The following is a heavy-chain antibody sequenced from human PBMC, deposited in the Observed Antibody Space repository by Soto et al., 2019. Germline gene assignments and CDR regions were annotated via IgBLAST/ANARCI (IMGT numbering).Heavy chain of an antibody. CDR1: GGTFSSYA. CDR2: IIPIFGTA. Sequence: QVQLVQSGAEVKKPGSSVKVSCKASGGTFSSYAISWVRQAPGQGLEWMGGIIPIFGTANYAQKFQGRVTITADESTSTADMELSSLRSEDTAVYYCARHVPAAGYYYGMDVWCQGTTVTVSS. J-gene: IGHJ6*02. V-gene: IGHV1-69*12. CDR3: ARHVPAAGYYYGMDV. D-gene: IGHD2-2*01.